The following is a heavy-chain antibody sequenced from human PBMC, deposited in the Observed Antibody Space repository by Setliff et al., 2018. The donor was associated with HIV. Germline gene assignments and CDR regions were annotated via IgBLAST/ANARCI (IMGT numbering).Heavy chain of an antibody. Sequence: GSLRLSCSASGFTFSSYWMNWVRQAPGRGLEWVSSISGNSNYIYYADSVKGRFTISRDNAKNSLYLQMNSLRAEDTAVYYCARDTNSYGPSDNWGQGTLVTVSS. D-gene: IGHD5-18*01. CDR2: ISGNSNYI. J-gene: IGHJ4*02. V-gene: IGHV3-21*01. CDR3: ARDTNSYGPSDN. CDR1: GFTFSSYW.